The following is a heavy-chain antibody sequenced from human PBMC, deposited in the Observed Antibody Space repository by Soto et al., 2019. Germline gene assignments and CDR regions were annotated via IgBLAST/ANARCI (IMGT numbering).Heavy chain of an antibody. CDR3: ASWLEREHAYDT. J-gene: IGHJ3*02. V-gene: IGHV3-53*01. CDR1: GLTVRGKKY. CDR2: LYDVDGT. D-gene: IGHD1-1*01. Sequence: DVQLVASGGGMIQPGGSLRLSCAALGLTVRGKKYITWVRQAPGKGLEWVSALYDVDGTYYTDSAKGRFTISRDNSNNIIYLQMNSLGPDDTAVYYCASWLEREHAYDTWGLGIMVTVSS.